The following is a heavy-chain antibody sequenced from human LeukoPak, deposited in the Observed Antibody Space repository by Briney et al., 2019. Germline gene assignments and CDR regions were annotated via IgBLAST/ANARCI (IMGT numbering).Heavy chain of an antibody. CDR1: GGSISSYY. Sequence: SETLSLTCTVSGGSISSYYWSWIRQPPGKGLEWIVYIYYSGSTNYNPSLKSRVTISVDTSKNQFSLKLSSVTAADTAVYYCATSLAQCSSCPFDYWGQGTLVTVSS. CDR2: IYYSGST. V-gene: IGHV4-59*08. J-gene: IGHJ4*02. D-gene: IGHD2-2*01. CDR3: ATSLAQCSSCPFDY.